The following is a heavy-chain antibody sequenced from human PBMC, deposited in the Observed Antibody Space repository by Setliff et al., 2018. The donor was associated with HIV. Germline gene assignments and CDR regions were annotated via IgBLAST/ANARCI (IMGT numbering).Heavy chain of an antibody. CDR2: MSHSGST. V-gene: IGHV4-39*07. Sequence: SETLSLTCTVSGGSISTGNYYWGWIRQPPGKGLEWIGSMSHSGSTLYNPSLKSRVTISVDTTNNHFSLKLSSVTAADTAVYYCASSNYRFVYFDYWGQGTLVTVSS. D-gene: IGHD1-7*01. CDR3: ASSNYRFVYFDY. J-gene: IGHJ4*02. CDR1: GGSISTGNYY.